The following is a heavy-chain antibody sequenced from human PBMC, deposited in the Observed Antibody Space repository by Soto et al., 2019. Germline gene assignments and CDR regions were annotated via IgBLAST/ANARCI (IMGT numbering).Heavy chain of an antibody. CDR1: GYTFTDYF. Sequence: QVQLVRSGAEVKKPGASVKVSCKTSGYTFTDYFIHWVRQAPGQGLEWVGMIQPISGATGYAQKMQYRGTMTTYTSTTTVTMELGGLRSADTALYYCLRGYCTNDICSGDFQFWGQGTLVTVSS. V-gene: IGHV1-46*04. CDR2: IQPISGAT. CDR3: LRGYCTNDICSGDFQF. J-gene: IGHJ1*01. D-gene: IGHD2-8*01.